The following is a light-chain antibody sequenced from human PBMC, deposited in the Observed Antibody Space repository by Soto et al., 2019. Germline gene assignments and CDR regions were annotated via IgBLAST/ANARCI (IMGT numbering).Light chain of an antibody. CDR3: SSYTTSSTWV. CDR1: SSDVGAYNY. Sequence: QSGLTQPASVSGSPGQSITISCTGTSSDVGAYNYVSWYRQHPGKGPELIIYKVTDRPSGVSSRFSGSQSGNTASLTISGLQAEDEADYYCSSYTTSSTWVFGGGTKLTVL. J-gene: IGLJ3*02. CDR2: KVT. V-gene: IGLV2-14*01.